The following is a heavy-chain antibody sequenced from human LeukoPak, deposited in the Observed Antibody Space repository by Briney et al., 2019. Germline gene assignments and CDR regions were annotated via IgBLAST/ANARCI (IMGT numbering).Heavy chain of an antibody. V-gene: IGHV4-59*11. CDR3: ARLHALGAEEFDP. CDR2: IRYTGST. CDR1: GGSISGHY. Sequence: SETLSLTCTVSGGSISGHYWSWIRQSPGKGLEWIGYIRYTGSTNYNPSLNSRVTMSVDTPHNQFSLRLTSVTAADTAVYYCARLHALGAEEFDPWGQGALVTVS. J-gene: IGHJ5*02. D-gene: IGHD3-16*01.